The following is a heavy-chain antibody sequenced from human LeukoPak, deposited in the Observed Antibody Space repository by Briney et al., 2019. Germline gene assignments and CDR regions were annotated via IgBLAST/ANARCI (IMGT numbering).Heavy chain of an antibody. Sequence: SETLSLTCTVSGGSISSYYWSWIRQPPGKGLEWIGYIYYSGSTNYNPSLKSRVTTSVDTSKNQFSLKLSSVTAADTAVYYCARAHITGTTAFDYWGQGTLVTVSS. V-gene: IGHV4-59*01. D-gene: IGHD1-7*01. CDR3: ARAHITGTTAFDY. CDR2: IYYSGST. CDR1: GGSISSYY. J-gene: IGHJ4*02.